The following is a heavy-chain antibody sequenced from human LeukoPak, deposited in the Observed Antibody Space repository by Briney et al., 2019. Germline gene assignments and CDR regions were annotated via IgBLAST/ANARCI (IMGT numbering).Heavy chain of an antibody. V-gene: IGHV4-59*12. J-gene: IGHJ4*02. CDR2: IYYSGST. CDR1: GGSISSYY. D-gene: IGHD3-10*01. Sequence: PSETLSLTCTVSGGSISSYYWSWIRQPPGKGLEWIGYIYYSGSTNYNPSLKSRVTISVDTSKNQFSLKLSSVTAADTAVYYCARVSGSGSYYLDYWGQGTLVTVSS. CDR3: ARVSGSGSYYLDY.